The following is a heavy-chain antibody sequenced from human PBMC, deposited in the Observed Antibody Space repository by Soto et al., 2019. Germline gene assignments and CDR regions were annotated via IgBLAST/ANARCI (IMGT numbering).Heavy chain of an antibody. CDR2: ISYDGSNK. CDR1: GFTFSSYA. J-gene: IGHJ4*02. CDR3: AREEGSYLDY. D-gene: IGHD3-10*01. Sequence: GGSLRLSCAASGFTFSSYAMHWVRQAPGKGLEWVAVISYDGSNKYYADSVKGRFTISRDNSKNTLYLQMNSLRAEDTAVYYCAREEGSYLDYWGQGTLVTVSS. V-gene: IGHV3-30*04.